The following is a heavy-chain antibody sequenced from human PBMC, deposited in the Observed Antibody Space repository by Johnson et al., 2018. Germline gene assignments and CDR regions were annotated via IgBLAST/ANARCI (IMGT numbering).Heavy chain of an antibody. CDR1: GFTFSSYG. V-gene: IGHV3-30*03. Sequence: QVQLVESGGGVVQPGRSLRLSCAASGFTFSSYGMHWVRQAPGKGLEWVAVMSYDGSNKYYADSVKGRFTLSRDNSKNTVDRQMNSLRAEDTAVYYCARDAAYCSGANCYPFVYYFMDVWGKGTTVTVSS. CDR2: MSYDGSNK. D-gene: IGHD2-15*01. CDR3: ARDAAYCSGANCYPFVYYFMDV. J-gene: IGHJ6*03.